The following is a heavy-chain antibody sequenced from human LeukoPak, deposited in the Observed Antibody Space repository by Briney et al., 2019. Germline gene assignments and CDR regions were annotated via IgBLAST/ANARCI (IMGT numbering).Heavy chain of an antibody. CDR2: ISSSGSTI. J-gene: IGHJ6*02. CDR1: GFTFSSYE. Sequence: GGSLRLSCAASGFTFSSYEMNWVRQAPGKGLEWVSYISSSGSTIYYADSVKGRFTISRDNAKNSLYLQMNSLRAEDTAVYYCARDSSYYYDRYYYDMDVWGQGATVTVSS. D-gene: IGHD3-22*01. CDR3: ARDSSYYYDRYYYDMDV. V-gene: IGHV3-48*03.